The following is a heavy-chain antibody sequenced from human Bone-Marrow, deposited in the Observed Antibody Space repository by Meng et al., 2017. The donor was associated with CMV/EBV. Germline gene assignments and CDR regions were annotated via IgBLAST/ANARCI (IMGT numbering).Heavy chain of an antibody. CDR3: AGGGYQLLAIASAGFDP. J-gene: IGHJ5*02. Sequence: ASVKVSCKASGYTFTSYYMHWVRQAPGQGLEWMGIINPSGGSTSYAQKFLGRVTMTRDTSTSKVYMELSSLRSEDTAVYYCAGGGYQLLAIASAGFDPWGQGTLVTVSS. CDR2: INPSGGST. CDR1: GYTFTSYY. V-gene: IGHV1-46*01. D-gene: IGHD2-2*01.